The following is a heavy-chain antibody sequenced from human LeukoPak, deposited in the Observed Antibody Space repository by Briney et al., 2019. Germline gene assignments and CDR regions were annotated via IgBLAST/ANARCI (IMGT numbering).Heavy chain of an antibody. D-gene: IGHD3-10*01. J-gene: IGHJ5*02. V-gene: IGHV3-23*01. Sequence: GGSLRLSCAASGFTFSSYAMSWVRQAPGKGLEWVSAISGSGGSTYYADSVKGRFTISRDNSKNTLYLQMNSLRAEDTAVYYCAKDQVWLLWFGELSSNWFDPWGQGTLVTVSS. CDR1: GFTFSSYA. CDR2: ISGSGGST. CDR3: AKDQVWLLWFGELSSNWFDP.